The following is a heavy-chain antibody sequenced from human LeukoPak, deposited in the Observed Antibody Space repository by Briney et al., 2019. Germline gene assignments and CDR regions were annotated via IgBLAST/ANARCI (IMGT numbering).Heavy chain of an antibody. CDR1: GGSISSGGYY. CDR2: IYYSGIT. CDR3: ARGKYSSSPNDY. V-gene: IGHV4-31*03. Sequence: SETLSLTCTVSGGSISSGGYYWSWIRQHPGKGLEWIGYIYYSGITYYNPSLKSRVTISVDTSKNQFSLKLSSVTAADTAVYYCARGKYSSSPNDYWGQGTLVTVSS. J-gene: IGHJ4*02. D-gene: IGHD6-6*01.